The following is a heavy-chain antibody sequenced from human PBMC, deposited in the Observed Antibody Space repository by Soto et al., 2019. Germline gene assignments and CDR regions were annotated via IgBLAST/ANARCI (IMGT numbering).Heavy chain of an antibody. J-gene: IGHJ1*01. Sequence: QVQLVQSGAEVKKPGASVKVSCKASGYTFTNYGTSWVRQAPGQGLEYMGWISGDNGDTHYAQKVQGRVTMTTDTSTNTAYMELRSLRPDDPVVYYCVRGPSLGDFQYWGQGTLVTVSS. CDR3: VRGPSLGDFQY. D-gene: IGHD6-6*01. CDR2: ISGDNGDT. CDR1: GYTFTNYG. V-gene: IGHV1-18*01.